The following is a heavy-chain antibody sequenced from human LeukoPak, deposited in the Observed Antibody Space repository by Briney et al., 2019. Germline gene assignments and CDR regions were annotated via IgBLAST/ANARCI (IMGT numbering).Heavy chain of an antibody. J-gene: IGHJ4*02. D-gene: IGHD3-16*01. Sequence: SETLSLTCTVSGGSISSGDYYWSWIRQPPGKGLEWIGYIYYSGSTYYNPSLKSRVTISVDTSKIQFSLKLSSVTAADTAVYYCARGRDMITFGGGLDYWGQGTLVTVSS. CDR1: GGSISSGDYY. CDR2: IYYSGST. CDR3: ARGRDMITFGGGLDY. V-gene: IGHV4-30-4*08.